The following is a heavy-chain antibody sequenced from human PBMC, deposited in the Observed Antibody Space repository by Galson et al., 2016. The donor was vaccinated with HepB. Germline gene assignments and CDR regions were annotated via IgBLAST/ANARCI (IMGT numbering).Heavy chain of an antibody. V-gene: IGHV3-53*01. D-gene: IGHD2-8*01. CDR3: ARTILGYCTRSKCNDAFDI. CDR1: GLSVGDNY. Sequence: SLRLSCAASGLSVGDNYMSWVRQAPGKGLEWVSILYRDGRIYDLDSVKGRFIISRDTSRNMLFLQMNSLRAEDTALYYCARTILGYCTRSKCNDAFDIWGQGTMVTISS. CDR2: LYRDGRI. J-gene: IGHJ3*02.